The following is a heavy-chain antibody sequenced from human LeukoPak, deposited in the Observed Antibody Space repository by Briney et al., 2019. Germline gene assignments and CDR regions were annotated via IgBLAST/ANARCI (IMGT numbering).Heavy chain of an antibody. CDR1: GGSISSSSYF. V-gene: IGHV4-39*01. Sequence: PSETLSLTCTVSGGSISSSSYFWAWIRQPPRKGLEWIGSIDYSGSTYYNPSLKSRVTISVDTSKNRFSLRLSSVTAADTAVYFCARQSGYGANNAFNIWGQGTTVTVSS. D-gene: IGHD5-12*01. CDR3: ARQSGYGANNAFNI. J-gene: IGHJ3*02. CDR2: IDYSGST.